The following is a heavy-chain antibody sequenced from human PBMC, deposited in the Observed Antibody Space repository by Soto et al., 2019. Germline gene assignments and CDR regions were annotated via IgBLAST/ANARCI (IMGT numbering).Heavy chain of an antibody. D-gene: IGHD3-10*01. Sequence: EVQLVESGGGLVKPGGSLRLSCVVSGLTFRDAWVNWVRQAPGEGLEWVGRIRGTTNGGTTDYAAPVKGRFTISRDDSKNTVYLQSHSLKVEDTAMYHCTTDLKWSGGDYWGQGTRVSVSS. CDR3: TTDLKWSGGDY. CDR2: IRGTTNGGTT. V-gene: IGHV3-15*07. CDR1: GLTFRDAW. J-gene: IGHJ4*02.